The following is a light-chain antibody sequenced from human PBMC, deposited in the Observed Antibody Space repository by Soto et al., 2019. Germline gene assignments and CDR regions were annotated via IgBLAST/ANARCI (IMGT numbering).Light chain of an antibody. J-gene: IGLJ1*01. CDR1: GSTVGGYNY. V-gene: IGLV2-14*01. CDR3: SSYTSSSTLV. Sequence: QSALTQPASVSGSPGQSITISCTGTGSTVGGYNYVSGYQQHPGKAPKLMIYEVINRPSGVSNRFSGSKSGNTASLTISGLQAEDEADYYCSSYTSSSTLVFGTGTKVTVL. CDR2: EVI.